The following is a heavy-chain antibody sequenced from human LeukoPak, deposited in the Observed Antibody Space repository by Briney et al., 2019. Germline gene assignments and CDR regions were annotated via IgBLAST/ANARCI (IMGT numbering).Heavy chain of an antibody. CDR2: IYYSGST. CDR3: ARDYYDSSGYYYMDY. V-gene: IGHV4-59*01. CDR1: GGSISSYY. D-gene: IGHD3-22*01. J-gene: IGHJ4*02. Sequence: PSETLPLTCTVSGGSISSYYWSWIRQPPGKGLEWIGYIYYSGSTNYNPSLKSRVTISVDTSKNQFSLKLSSVTAADTAVYYCARDYYDSSGYYYMDYWGQGTLVTVSS.